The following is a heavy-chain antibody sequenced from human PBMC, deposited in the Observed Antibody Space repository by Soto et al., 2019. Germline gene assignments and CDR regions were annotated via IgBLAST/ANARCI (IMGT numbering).Heavy chain of an antibody. CDR2: IYYSGST. CDR3: AREYYYDSSGYYPNYYYGMDV. V-gene: IGHV4-39*02. D-gene: IGHD3-22*01. CDR1: GGSISSSSYY. Sequence: PSETLSLTCTVSGGSISSSSYYWGWIRQPPGKGLEWIGSIYYSGSTYYNPSLKSRVTISVDTSKNQFSLKLSSVTAADTAVYYCAREYYYDSSGYYPNYYYGMDVWGQGTTVTAP. J-gene: IGHJ6*02.